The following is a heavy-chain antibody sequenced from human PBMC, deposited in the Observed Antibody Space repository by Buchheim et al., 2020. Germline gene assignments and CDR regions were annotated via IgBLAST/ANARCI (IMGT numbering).Heavy chain of an antibody. CDR3: AREVRVRGLIRHGRGAYYFDY. V-gene: IGHV4-59*12. CDR1: GGSISSYY. D-gene: IGHD3-10*01. CDR2: INHSGST. Sequence: QVQLQESGPGLVKPSETLSLTCTVSGGSISSYYWSWIRQPPGKGLEWIGEINHSGSTNYNPSLKSRVTISVDTSKNQFSLKLSSVTAADTAVYYCAREVRVRGLIRHGRGAYYFDYWGQGTL. J-gene: IGHJ4*02.